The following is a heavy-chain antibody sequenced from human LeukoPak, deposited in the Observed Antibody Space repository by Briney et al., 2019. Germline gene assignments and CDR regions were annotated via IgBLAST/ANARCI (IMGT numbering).Heavy chain of an antibody. Sequence: SETLSLTCTVSGVSISTSADYWGWIRQPPGKGLEWIGNIYYSGRTYYNPSLESRITISVDPSKNKFSLKLSSVTAADTAIYYCARQLYSGSFPSWGQGTLVTVSS. CDR1: GVSISTSADY. V-gene: IGHV4-39*01. CDR3: ARQLYSGSFPS. CDR2: IYYSGRT. D-gene: IGHD1-26*01. J-gene: IGHJ5*02.